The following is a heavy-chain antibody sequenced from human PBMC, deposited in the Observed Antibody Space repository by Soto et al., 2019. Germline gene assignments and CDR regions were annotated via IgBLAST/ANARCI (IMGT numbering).Heavy chain of an antibody. CDR3: AKDVGSSSWYRPFDY. J-gene: IGHJ4*02. CDR1: RFTFSSYA. CDR2: ISGSGYST. V-gene: IGHV3-23*01. Sequence: GGSLRLSCAASRFTFSSYAMSWVRQAPGKGLEWVSVISGSGYSTDYADSVKGRFTISRDNSKNTLYLQMNSLRAEDTAVYYCAKDVGSSSWYRPFDYWGQGTLVTVSS. D-gene: IGHD6-13*01.